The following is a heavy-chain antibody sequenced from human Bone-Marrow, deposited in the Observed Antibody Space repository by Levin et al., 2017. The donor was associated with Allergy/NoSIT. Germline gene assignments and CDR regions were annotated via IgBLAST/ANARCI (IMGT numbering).Heavy chain of an antibody. D-gene: IGHD4-23*01. CDR1: GASISTNNYY. CDR2: IYYSEST. J-gene: IGHJ6*02. V-gene: IGHV4-39*01. Sequence: MTGGSLRLSCTVSGASISTNNYYWGWFRQPPGKGLEWIGSIYYSESTYYTPSLKSRVTISVDTSKNQFSLKVRSVTAADTAVYYCGRHAALQDYGGEKYRGAMDVWGQGTTVTVSS. CDR3: GRHAALQDYGGEKYRGAMDV.